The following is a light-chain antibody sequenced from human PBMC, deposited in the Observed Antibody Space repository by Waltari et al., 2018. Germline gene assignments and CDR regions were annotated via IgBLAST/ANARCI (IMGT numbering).Light chain of an antibody. V-gene: IGKV1-39*01. CDR1: QSINNY. J-gene: IGKJ2*03. CDR2: AAS. CDR3: HQSYSSHS. Sequence: DIQMTQSPSSLSASVGDRVSITCRASQSINNYLNWYQQKPGTAPKLLIYAASRLESGVPSRFSGSGSGTDYTLTISGLQPEDFATHYCHQSYSSHSFGQGTKLGVK.